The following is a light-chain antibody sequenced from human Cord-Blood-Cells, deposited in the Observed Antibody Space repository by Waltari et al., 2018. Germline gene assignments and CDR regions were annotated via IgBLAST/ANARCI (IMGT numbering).Light chain of an antibody. Sequence: DIQMTQSPSTLSASVGDRVTITCRASQSISSWLAWYQQKSGKAPKLLIYDASSLESGVPSRFSGSGSGTEFTLTISSLQPDDFATYYCQQYNSWTFGQGTKVEIK. J-gene: IGKJ1*01. CDR1: QSISSW. CDR3: QQYNSWT. V-gene: IGKV1-5*01. CDR2: DAS.